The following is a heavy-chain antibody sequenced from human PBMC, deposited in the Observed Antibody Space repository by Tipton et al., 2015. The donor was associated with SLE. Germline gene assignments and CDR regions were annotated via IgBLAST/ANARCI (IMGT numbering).Heavy chain of an antibody. CDR2: IYYTGST. V-gene: IGHV4-59*08. CDR3: ARHYTIFEH. J-gene: IGHJ4*02. CDR1: GGSINCHY. Sequence: TLSLTCQVSGGSINCHYWSWIRQPPGKGLEWIGYIYYTGSTDYNPSLNSRVTISVDASKNQFSLNLNSVTAADTAVYYCARHYTIFEHWGQGTLVTVSS. D-gene: IGHD3-3*01.